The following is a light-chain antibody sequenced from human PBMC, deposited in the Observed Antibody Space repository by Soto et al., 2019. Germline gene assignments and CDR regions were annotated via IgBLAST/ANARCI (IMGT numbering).Light chain of an antibody. CDR3: QQYESAWT. J-gene: IGKJ1*01. CDR2: GAS. V-gene: IGKV3-20*01. Sequence: EIVLTQSPGTLSLSPGEGATLSCRASQSISSTFLAWYQHKPGQAPRVLIYGASRRAAGIPDRFSGSGSGTDFILTISRLEPEDFAIYYCQQYESAWTFGQGTKVEMK. CDR1: QSISSTF.